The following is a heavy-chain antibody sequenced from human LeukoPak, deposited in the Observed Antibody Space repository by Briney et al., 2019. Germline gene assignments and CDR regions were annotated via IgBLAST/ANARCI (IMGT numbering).Heavy chain of an antibody. CDR3: AKHYIAAVVTSAHRD. CDR1: GFTFASFA. Sequence: GSLRPSCAASGFTFASFAMTWVRQARGKGLEWVSTIHGSGDTKYYADSVKGRFTISRDNSKNTLYLQLNSLRAGDTAVYYCAKHYIAAVVTSAHRDWGQGTLVTVSS. D-gene: IGHD2-15*01. V-gene: IGHV3-23*01. CDR2: IHGSGDTK. J-gene: IGHJ4*02.